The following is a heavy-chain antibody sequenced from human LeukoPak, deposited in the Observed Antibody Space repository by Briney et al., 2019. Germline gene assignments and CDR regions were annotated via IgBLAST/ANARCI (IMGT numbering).Heavy chain of an antibody. Sequence: ASVKVSCKASGYTFTSYDINWVRQATGQGLEWMGWMNPNSGNTGYAQKFQGRVTITKNTSISTAYMELSSLRSEDTAVYYCAREGVTGTTFYYYYYMDVWGKGTTVTVSS. V-gene: IGHV1-8*03. J-gene: IGHJ6*03. CDR2: MNPNSGNT. CDR3: AREGVTGTTFYYYYYMDV. D-gene: IGHD1-7*01. CDR1: GYTFTSYD.